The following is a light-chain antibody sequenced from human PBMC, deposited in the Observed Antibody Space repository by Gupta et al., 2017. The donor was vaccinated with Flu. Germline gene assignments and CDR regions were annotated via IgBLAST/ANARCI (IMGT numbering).Light chain of an antibody. CDR3: HQYGSSRT. CDR1: QSVSRSN. CDR2: GAS. Sequence: PGTLPLSPGERATLSCRASQSVSRSNLAWYQQKPGQAPRLLIYGASSRATGIPDRFSGSGSGTDFTLIISRLESEDFAVYYCHQYGSSRTFGQGTKVEIK. J-gene: IGKJ1*01. V-gene: IGKV3-20*01.